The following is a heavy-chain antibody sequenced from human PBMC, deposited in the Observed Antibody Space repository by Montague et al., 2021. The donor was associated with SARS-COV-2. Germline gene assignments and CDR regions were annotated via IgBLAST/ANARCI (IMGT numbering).Heavy chain of an antibody. V-gene: IGHV4-34*01. Sequence: SETLSLTCAVYGGSFSGHYWSWIRQPPGNGLEWIGEINNSGSTNYNPSLKSRVTISVDTSKNQFSLKLHSVTAADTAVYYCARGRIEVSMIVVVLTGASYYMDVWGKGTTVTVSS. CDR1: GGSFSGHY. D-gene: IGHD3-22*01. J-gene: IGHJ6*03. CDR2: INNSGST. CDR3: ARGRIEVSMIVVVLTGASYYMDV.